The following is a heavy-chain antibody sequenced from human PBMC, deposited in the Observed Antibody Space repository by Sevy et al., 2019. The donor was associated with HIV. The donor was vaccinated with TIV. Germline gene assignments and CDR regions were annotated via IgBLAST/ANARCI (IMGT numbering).Heavy chain of an antibody. V-gene: IGHV3-30-3*01. D-gene: IGHD6-13*01. Sequence: GGSLRLSCAASGFTFSSYDMHWVRQAPGKGLEWVAVISYDGSNKYYADSVKGRFTISRDNSKNTLYLQMNSLRAEDTAVYYCARDLGRWYHNDAFDIWGQGTMVTVSS. J-gene: IGHJ3*02. CDR3: ARDLGRWYHNDAFDI. CDR2: ISYDGSNK. CDR1: GFTFSSYD.